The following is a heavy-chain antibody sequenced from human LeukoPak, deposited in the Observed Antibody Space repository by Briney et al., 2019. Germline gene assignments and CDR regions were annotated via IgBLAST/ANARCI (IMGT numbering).Heavy chain of an antibody. D-gene: IGHD2-2*03. CDR1: GFTFSSYE. Sequence: GGSLRLSCAASGFTFSSYEMNWVRQAPGKGLEWVSYISSSGSTIYYADSVKGRFTISRDNAKNSLYLQMNSLRAEDTAVYYCARVGYCSSTSCYVAPYYYYYMDVWGKGTTVTISS. CDR2: ISSSGSTI. V-gene: IGHV3-48*03. CDR3: ARVGYCSSTSCYVAPYYYYYMDV. J-gene: IGHJ6*03.